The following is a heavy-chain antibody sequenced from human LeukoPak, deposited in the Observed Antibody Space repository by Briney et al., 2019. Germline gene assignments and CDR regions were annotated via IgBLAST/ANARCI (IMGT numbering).Heavy chain of an antibody. V-gene: IGHV3-7*01. CDR1: GFTFSSYW. J-gene: IGHJ4*02. CDR2: IKQEGSEK. Sequence: GGSLRLSCAASGFTFSSYWMSWVRQAPGKGLEWVANIKQEGSEKYYVDSVKGRFTISRDNAKNSLYLQMNSLRAEDTAVYYCAREGVDTAMVDWDYWGQGTLVTVSS. D-gene: IGHD5-18*01. CDR3: AREGVDTAMVDWDY.